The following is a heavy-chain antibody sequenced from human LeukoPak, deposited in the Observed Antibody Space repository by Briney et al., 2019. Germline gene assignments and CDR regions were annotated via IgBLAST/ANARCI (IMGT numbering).Heavy chain of an antibody. CDR2: IYYSGST. CDR1: GGSISSYY. V-gene: IGHV4-59*01. CDR3: ASSRPGETTRYYFGY. D-gene: IGHD1-1*01. J-gene: IGHJ4*02. Sequence: SETLSLTCTVSGGSISSYYWSWIRQPPGKGLEWIGYIYYSGSTNYNPSLKSRVTISVDTSKNQFSLKLSSVTAADTAVYYCASSRPGETTRYYFGYWGQGTLVTVSS.